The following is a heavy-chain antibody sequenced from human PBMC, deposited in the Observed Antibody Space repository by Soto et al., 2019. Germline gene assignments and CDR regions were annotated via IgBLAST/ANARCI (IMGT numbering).Heavy chain of an antibody. V-gene: IGHV4-34*01. CDR2: INHSGST. Sequence: EILSLACAVYGGSLSGYYGRWIRQPPGKGLEWIGEINHSGSTNYNPSLKSRVTISVDTSKNQFSLKLSSVTAADKAVYYCARNGSYYEFWSGYYFGGGMDVWGRGTTVTVSS. D-gene: IGHD3-3*01. CDR1: GGSLSGYY. J-gene: IGHJ6*02. CDR3: ARNGSYYEFWSGYYFGGGMDV.